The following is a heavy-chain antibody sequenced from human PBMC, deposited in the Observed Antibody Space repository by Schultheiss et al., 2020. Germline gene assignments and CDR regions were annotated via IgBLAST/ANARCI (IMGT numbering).Heavy chain of an antibody. V-gene: IGHV4-59*08. CDR2: VSYSS. CDR1: GGSISSYY. Sequence: SATLSLTCTVSGGSISSYYWSWIRQPAGKRLECIGDVSYSSSLKSRVTISVDTSKNQFSLKLSSVTAADTAVYYCARLDNFWSGYYSAPPGAFDIWGQGTMVTVAS. J-gene: IGHJ3*02. CDR3: ARLDNFWSGYYSAPPGAFDI. D-gene: IGHD3-3*01.